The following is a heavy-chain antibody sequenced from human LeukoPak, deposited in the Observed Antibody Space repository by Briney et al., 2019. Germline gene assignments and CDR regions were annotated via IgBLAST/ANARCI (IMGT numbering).Heavy chain of an antibody. CDR3: ARDFSSRDAGMGLYYMDV. Sequence: PGGSLRLSCAASGFTFEDYGMSWVRQAPGKGLEWVSGMNWNGSNTGYADSVKGRFTISRDNAKNSLYLQMSSLRAEDTAFYYCARDFSSRDAGMGLYYMDVWGKGTRVIVSS. J-gene: IGHJ6*03. V-gene: IGHV3-20*04. CDR1: GFTFEDYG. D-gene: IGHD5-18*01. CDR2: MNWNGSNT.